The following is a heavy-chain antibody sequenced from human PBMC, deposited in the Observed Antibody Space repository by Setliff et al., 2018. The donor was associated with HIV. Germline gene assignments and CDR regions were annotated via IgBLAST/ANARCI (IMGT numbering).Heavy chain of an antibody. CDR3: AREGSTSWYEGGNWFDP. J-gene: IGHJ5*02. D-gene: IGHD6-13*01. V-gene: IGHV3-48*03. Sequence: PGGSLRLSCAASGFIFKNYDMNWVRQAPGKGLEWVSFISISGFTIHYGDSVKGRFTVSRDNTRNSLSLQLNSLRAEDTAVYYCAREGSTSWYEGGNWFDPWGQGTL. CDR2: ISISGFTI. CDR1: GFIFKNYD.